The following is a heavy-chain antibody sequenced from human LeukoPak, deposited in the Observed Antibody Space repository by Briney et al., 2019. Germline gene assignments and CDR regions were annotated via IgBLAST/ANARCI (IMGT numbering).Heavy chain of an antibody. CDR2: ISGSGGST. CDR1: GFTFSSYA. J-gene: IGHJ4*02. V-gene: IGHV3-23*01. D-gene: IGHD3-10*01. Sequence: GGSLRLSCAASGFTFSSYAMSWVRQAPGKGLEWVSGISGSGGSTYYADSVKGRFTISRDNSKNTLYLQMNSLRAEDTAVYYCAKDMVRGVIHYFDYWGQGTLVTVSS. CDR3: AKDMVRGVIHYFDY.